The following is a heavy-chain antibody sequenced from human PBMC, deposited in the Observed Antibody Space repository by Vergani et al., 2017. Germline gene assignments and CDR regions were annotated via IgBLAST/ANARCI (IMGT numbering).Heavy chain of an antibody. V-gene: IGHV4-59*01. CDR3: AGTTRSGDYPDYWYFDL. CDR2: IYYSGST. D-gene: IGHD3-3*01. CDR1: GGSLSSYY. Sequence: QVQLQESGPGLVKPSETLSLTCTVSGGSLSSYYWSWIRQPPGKGLEWIGYIYYSGSTNYNPSLKSRVTISVDTSKNQFSLKLSSVTAADTAVYYCAGTTRSGDYPDYWYFDLWGRGTLVTVSS. J-gene: IGHJ2*01.